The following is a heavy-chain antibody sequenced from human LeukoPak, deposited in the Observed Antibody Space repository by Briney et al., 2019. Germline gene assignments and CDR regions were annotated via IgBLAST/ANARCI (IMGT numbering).Heavy chain of an antibody. CDR1: GGSFSGYY. Sequence: SETLSLTCAVYGGSFSGYYWSWIRQPPGKGLEWIGEINHSGSTNYNPSLKSRVTISVDTSKNQFSLKLSSVTAADTAVYYCARGNDFWSGYHPYFDNWGQGTLVTVSS. CDR2: INHSGST. D-gene: IGHD3-3*01. V-gene: IGHV4-34*01. CDR3: ARGNDFWSGYHPYFDN. J-gene: IGHJ4*02.